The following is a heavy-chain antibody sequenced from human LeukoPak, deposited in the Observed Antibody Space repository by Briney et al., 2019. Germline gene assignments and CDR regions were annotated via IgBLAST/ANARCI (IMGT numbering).Heavy chain of an antibody. Sequence: GESLKISCKTSGYSFTDYWIGWVRQMPGKGLEWMGIIYPADSDAKYSPSFKGEVTISADKSINTAYLQWTSLKASDTAMYYCARVKFMHGSFDWWGQGTLVTVSS. D-gene: IGHD3-10*01. J-gene: IGHJ4*02. CDR3: ARVKFMHGSFDW. V-gene: IGHV5-51*01. CDR1: GYSFTDYW. CDR2: IYPADSDA.